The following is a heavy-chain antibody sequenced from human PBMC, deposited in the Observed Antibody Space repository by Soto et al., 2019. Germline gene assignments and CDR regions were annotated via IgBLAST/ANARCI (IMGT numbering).Heavy chain of an antibody. V-gene: IGHV1-8*01. Sequence: QVQLVQSGAEVKKPGASVKVSCEASGYTFTNSDINWVRQAPGQGLEWMGWMNPDSGHAAYAQKFQGRVTLTTSTSTSTVYMEMRSLGSEDTAVYYCARRPHCSGGICYYGLDNWGQGTLVTVSS. D-gene: IGHD2-15*01. CDR3: ARRPHCSGGICYYGLDN. J-gene: IGHJ4*02. CDR1: GYTFTNSD. CDR2: MNPDSGHA.